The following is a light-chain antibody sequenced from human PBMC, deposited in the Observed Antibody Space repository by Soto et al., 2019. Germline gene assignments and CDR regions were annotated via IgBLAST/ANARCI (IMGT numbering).Light chain of an antibody. CDR1: SSDVGGYNY. CDR2: EVS. J-gene: IGLJ1*01. CDR3: SSYKSSSTRYV. Sequence: QSVLTQPASVSGSPGQSITLSCTGTSSDVGGYNYVSWYQQHPGKAPKLMIYEVSNRPSGVSNRFSGSKSGNTASLTISGLQAEDEADYYCSSYKSSSTRYVFGTGTKLTV. V-gene: IGLV2-14*01.